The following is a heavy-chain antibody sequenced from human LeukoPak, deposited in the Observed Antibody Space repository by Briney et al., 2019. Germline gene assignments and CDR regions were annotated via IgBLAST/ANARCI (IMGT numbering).Heavy chain of an antibody. J-gene: IGHJ4*02. CDR1: GGTFSSYT. Sequence: ASVKVSCKASGGTFSSYTISWVRQAPGQGLEWMGRIIPLLGIANYAQKFQGRVTITADKSTSTAYMELSSLRSEDTAVYYCARDKFGSSSWSYYFDYWGQGTLVTVSS. CDR2: IIPLLGIA. CDR3: ARDKFGSSSWSYYFDY. V-gene: IGHV1-69*04. D-gene: IGHD6-13*01.